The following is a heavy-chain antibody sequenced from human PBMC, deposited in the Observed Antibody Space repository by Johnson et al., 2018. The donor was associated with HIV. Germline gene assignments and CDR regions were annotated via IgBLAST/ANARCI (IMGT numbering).Heavy chain of an antibody. CDR2: ISYDGSNK. V-gene: IGHV3-30-3*01. Sequence: QEKLVESGGGVVQPRRSLRLSCAASGFTFSNYAMNWVRQAPGKGLEWVAVISYDGSNKHFAESVQGRFTVSRDNSKNTLYLQMNSLRAEDTAVYYCAKDPVGATWAFDIWGQGTMVTVSS. J-gene: IGHJ3*02. CDR3: AKDPVGATWAFDI. CDR1: GFTFSNYA. D-gene: IGHD1-26*01.